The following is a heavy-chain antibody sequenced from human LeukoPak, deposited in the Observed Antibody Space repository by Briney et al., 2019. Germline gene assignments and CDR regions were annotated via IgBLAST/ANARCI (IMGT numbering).Heavy chain of an antibody. J-gene: IGHJ4*02. CDR2: ISGDSDYT. CDR3: AKGHGSRTGDFEY. D-gene: IGHD3-10*01. Sequence: PGGSLRLSCAASGFIFDDYAMHWVRQAPGMGLEWVSLISGDSDYTYYADSVKGRFTISRDNSKNSLYLQMNTLRTEDNALYYCAKGHGSRTGDFEYWGQGTLVTVSS. V-gene: IGHV3-43*02. CDR1: GFIFDDYA.